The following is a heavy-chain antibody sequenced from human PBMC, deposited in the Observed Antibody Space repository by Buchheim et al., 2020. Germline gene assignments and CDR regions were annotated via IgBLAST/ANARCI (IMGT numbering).Heavy chain of an antibody. D-gene: IGHD6-19*01. V-gene: IGHV3-33*01. CDR3: VRALYSGGWYGHDY. J-gene: IGHJ4*02. CDR1: GFNFNGYG. Sequence: QVQLVESGGGVVQPGTSPRLSCAASGFNFNGYGMHWVRQAPGKGLEWVAVIWNDGNKKYYADSVKGRFTISRDNSKNMLYLQMDSLRAEDTAVYYCVRALYSGGWYGHDYWGQGTL. CDR2: IWNDGNKK.